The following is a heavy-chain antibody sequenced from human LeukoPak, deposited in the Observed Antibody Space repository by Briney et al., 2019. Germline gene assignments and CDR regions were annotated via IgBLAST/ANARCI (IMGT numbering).Heavy chain of an antibody. CDR3: ARVATTMVRNALDS. CDR1: GFTFSSDW. CDR2: INSDGSST. J-gene: IGHJ5*01. V-gene: IGHV3-74*01. Sequence: QPGGSLRLSCVASGFTFSSDWMHWVRQAPGKGLVWVSRINSDGSSTSYADSVKGRFTISRDNAKNTLYLEMNSLRAEDTAVYYCARVATTMVRNALDSWGQGTLVTVSS. D-gene: IGHD3-10*01.